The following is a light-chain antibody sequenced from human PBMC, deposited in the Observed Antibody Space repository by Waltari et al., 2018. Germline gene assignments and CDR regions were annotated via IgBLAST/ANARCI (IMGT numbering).Light chain of an antibody. CDR3: QQSFTTPLT. V-gene: IGKV1-39*01. CDR2: ASS. Sequence: DVQMTQSPSSLSASLGDRVTITCRAGQSISSYLNWYQQKPGMAPKLLIYASSTLQTGVPSRFSGSGSGTDFTLTISSLQPEDFATYYCQQSFTTPLTFGGWTKVEIK. CDR1: QSISSY. J-gene: IGKJ4*01.